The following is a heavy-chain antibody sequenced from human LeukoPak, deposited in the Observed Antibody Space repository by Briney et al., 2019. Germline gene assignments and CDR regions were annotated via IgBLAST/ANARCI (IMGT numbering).Heavy chain of an antibody. Sequence: SETLSLTCTVSGASISSNDYYRGWVRQPPGKGLEWIATIYYTGSTYYNPSLKSRLAISLDTSKNQFSLKLSSVTAADTAVYYCARDRVDTAMIYFDYWGQGALVTVSS. D-gene: IGHD5-18*01. V-gene: IGHV4-39*07. J-gene: IGHJ4*02. CDR3: ARDRVDTAMIYFDY. CDR1: GASISSNDYY. CDR2: IYYTGST.